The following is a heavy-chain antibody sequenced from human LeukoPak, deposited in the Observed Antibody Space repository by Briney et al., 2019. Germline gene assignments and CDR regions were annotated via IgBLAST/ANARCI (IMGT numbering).Heavy chain of an antibody. J-gene: IGHJ4*02. CDR1: GGSFSGYY. V-gene: IGHV4-34*01. CDR2: INHSGST. Sequence: SETLSLTCAVYGGSFSGYYWSWIRQPPGKGLEWIGEINHSGSTNYNPSFKSRVTISVDTSKNQFSLKLSSVTAADTAVYYRARVSSSSWYSLDYWGQGTLVTVSS. CDR3: ARVSSSSWYSLDY. D-gene: IGHD6-13*01.